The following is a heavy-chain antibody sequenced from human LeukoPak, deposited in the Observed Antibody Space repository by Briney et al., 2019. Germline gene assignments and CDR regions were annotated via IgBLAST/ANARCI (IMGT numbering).Heavy chain of an antibody. J-gene: IGHJ4*02. CDR3: ARDGYYYGSGYFDY. CDR2: IHYSGST. D-gene: IGHD3-10*01. V-gene: IGHV4-59*01. Sequence: PSETLSLTCTVSGGSISNYYWSWIRQPPGKGLEWIGYIHYSGSTNYNPSLKSRVTISVDTSKNQFSLKLSSVTAADTAVYYCARDGYYYGSGYFDYWGQGTLVTVSS. CDR1: GGSISNYY.